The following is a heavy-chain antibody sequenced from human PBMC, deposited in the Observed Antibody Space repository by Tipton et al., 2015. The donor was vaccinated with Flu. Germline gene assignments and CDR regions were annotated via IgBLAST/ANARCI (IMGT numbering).Heavy chain of an antibody. V-gene: IGHV3-73*01. Sequence: SLRLSCAASGFIFGDSPVHWVRQVSGKGLEWVGRVRGESSGYATDYGASVRGRFTISRDDLENRVFLVMNSLRTEDTAVYYCSRGIRGDSYYNDMDVWGQGTTVTVSS. J-gene: IGHJ6*02. D-gene: IGHD3-10*01. CDR2: VRGESSGYAT. CDR3: SRGIRGDSYYNDMDV. CDR1: GFIFGDSP.